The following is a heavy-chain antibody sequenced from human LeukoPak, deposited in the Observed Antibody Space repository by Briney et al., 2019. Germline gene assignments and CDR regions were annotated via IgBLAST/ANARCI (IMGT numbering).Heavy chain of an antibody. V-gene: IGHV3-23*01. CDR1: GFTFSSYA. CDR3: AKGGSSGYYNHFDY. D-gene: IGHD3-22*01. CDR2: ISGSGGST. J-gene: IGHJ4*02. Sequence: GGSLRLSCAASGFTFSSYAMSWVRQAPGKGLGWVSTISGSGGSTYYADSVKGRFTISRDNSKNTLYLQMNSLRAEDTAVYYCAKGGSSGYYNHFDYWGQGTLVTVSS.